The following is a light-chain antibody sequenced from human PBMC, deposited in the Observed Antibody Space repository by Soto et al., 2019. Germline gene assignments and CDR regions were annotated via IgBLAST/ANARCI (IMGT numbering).Light chain of an antibody. V-gene: IGLV2-8*01. CDR3: CSNRGRDTLI. CDR1: SSDVGGYDY. Sequence: QSALTQPPSASGSPGQSVTISCTGTSSDVGGYDYVSWYQQHPGKAPRLMIYQVNRRPSGIPDRFSGSKSGDTASLTVSGLQSEDEADYYCCSNRGRDTLIFGGGTQLTVL. CDR2: QVN. J-gene: IGLJ2*01.